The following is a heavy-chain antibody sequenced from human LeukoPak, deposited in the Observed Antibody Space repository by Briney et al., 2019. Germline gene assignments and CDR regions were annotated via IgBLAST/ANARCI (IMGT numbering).Heavy chain of an antibody. CDR1: GGSISSYY. V-gene: IGHV4-59*01. CDR2: IYYSGST. Sequence: SETLSLTCTVSGGSISSYYWSWIRQPPGKGLEWIRYIYYSGSTNYNPSLKSRVTISVDTSKNQFSLKLSSVTAADTAVYYCARALDTAMAVDYWGQGTLVTVSS. CDR3: ARALDTAMAVDY. D-gene: IGHD5-18*01. J-gene: IGHJ4*02.